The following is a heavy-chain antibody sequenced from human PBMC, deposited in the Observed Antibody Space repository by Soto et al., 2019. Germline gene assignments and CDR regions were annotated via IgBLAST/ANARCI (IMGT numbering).Heavy chain of an antibody. V-gene: IGHV4-4*02. CDR2: IYLSGCT. D-gene: IGHD4-17*01. CDR3: ASIGRDTTVTTNWDY. Sequence: SDTLSLICAVSGGSISSSNWWSWVRQPPGKGLEWIGVIYLSGCTYYNPSHKSRVTISVDKSKNQFSLKLSSVTAADTAVYYCASIGRDTTVTTNWDYWGQGTLVTVSS. J-gene: IGHJ4*02. CDR1: GGSISSSNW.